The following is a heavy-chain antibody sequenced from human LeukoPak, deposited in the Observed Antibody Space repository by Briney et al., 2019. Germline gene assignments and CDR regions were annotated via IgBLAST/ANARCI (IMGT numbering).Heavy chain of an antibody. J-gene: IGHJ3*02. V-gene: IGHV6-1*01. CDR3: AGKYSSSWYDALDI. Sequence: SQTLSLTCAISGDTVSSNSAAWNWIRQSPSRGLEWLGRTYYRTKWYNEYAISVKSRITINPDTSKNQFSLQLNSVTPDDTAVYYCAGKYSSSWYDALDIWGQGTMVTVSS. D-gene: IGHD6-13*01. CDR2: TYYRTKWYN. CDR1: GDTVSSNSAA.